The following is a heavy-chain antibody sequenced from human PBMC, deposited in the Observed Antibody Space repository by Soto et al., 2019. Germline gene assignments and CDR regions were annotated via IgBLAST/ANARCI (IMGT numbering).Heavy chain of an antibody. J-gene: IGHJ4*02. CDR3: ARARSGGYTYGPGLDY. CDR1: GYTFTDYY. Sequence: QVQLVQSGAEVKKPGASVKVSCKASGYTFTDYYIHWVRQAPGQGLEWMGWINPNSGGTDFAQKFQGTVTMTGDTSINTAYMELSRLTSDDTAVYYCARARSGGYTYGPGLDYWGQGTLVTVSS. CDR2: INPNSGGT. V-gene: IGHV1-2*02. D-gene: IGHD5-18*01.